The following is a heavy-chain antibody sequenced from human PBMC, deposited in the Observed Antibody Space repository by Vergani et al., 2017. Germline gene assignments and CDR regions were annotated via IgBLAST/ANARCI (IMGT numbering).Heavy chain of an antibody. D-gene: IGHD3-22*01. V-gene: IGHV4-30-4*01. CDR2: IYYSGST. J-gene: IGHJ5*02. Sequence: QVQLQESGPGLVKPSQTLSLTCTVSGGSISSGDYYWSWIRQPPGKGLEWIGYIYYSGSTSYNPSLKSRVTISVDTSKNQFSLKLSSVTAADTAVYYCARGITMIVVVTSEGSWFDPWGQGTLVTVSS. CDR1: GGSISSGDYY. CDR3: ARGITMIVVVTSEGSWFDP.